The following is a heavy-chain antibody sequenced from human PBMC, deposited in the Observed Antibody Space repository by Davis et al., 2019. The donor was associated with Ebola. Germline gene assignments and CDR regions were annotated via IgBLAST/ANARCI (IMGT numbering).Heavy chain of an antibody. J-gene: IGHJ4*02. CDR3: ATLPGYY. V-gene: IGHV3-7*01. CDR2: IKQDGSEK. D-gene: IGHD1-26*01. CDR1: GFTFSSYW. Sequence: GESLKISCAASGFTFSSYWMSWVRQAPGKGLEWVANIKQDGSEKYYVDSVKGRFTISRDNAKNSLYLQMNSLRDEDTAVYYCATLPGYYWGQGTLVTVSS.